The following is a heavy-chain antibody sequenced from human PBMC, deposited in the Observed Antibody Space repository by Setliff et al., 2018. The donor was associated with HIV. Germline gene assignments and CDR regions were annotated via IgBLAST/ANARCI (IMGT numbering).Heavy chain of an antibody. CDR1: GGSISSGANY. D-gene: IGHD4-17*01. V-gene: IGHV4-61*08. Sequence: SETLSLTCTVSGGSISSGANYWSWIRQPPGKGLEWIGYIYYSGSTNYNPSLKSRVTISVDTSKNQFSLKLSSVTAADTAVYYCARGAGLYGDYHVYWGQGTLVTVSS. CDR2: IYYSGST. CDR3: ARGAGLYGDYHVY. J-gene: IGHJ4*02.